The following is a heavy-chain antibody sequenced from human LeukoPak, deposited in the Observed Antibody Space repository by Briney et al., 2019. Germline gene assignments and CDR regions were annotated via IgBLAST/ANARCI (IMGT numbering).Heavy chain of an antibody. V-gene: IGHV4-59*01. J-gene: IGHJ4*02. CDR1: GGSISSYY. Sequence: SETLSLTCTVSGGSISSYYWSWIRLPPGKGLEWIGYIYYTGATYYNPSLKSRVTISLDTSKNQFSLKLSSVTAADAAVYYCARAGYSYGTGYYFDYWGQGALITVSS. CDR2: IYYTGAT. CDR3: ARAGYSYGTGYYFDY. D-gene: IGHD5-18*01.